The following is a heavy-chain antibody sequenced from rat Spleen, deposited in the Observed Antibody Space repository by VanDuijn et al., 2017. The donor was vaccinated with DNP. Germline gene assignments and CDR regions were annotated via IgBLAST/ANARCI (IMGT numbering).Heavy chain of an antibody. V-gene: IGHV5-31*01. CDR1: GFTFNNYW. CDR2: ITNTGGNI. Sequence: EVQLVESGGGLVQPGRSLKLSCVASGFTFNNYWMNWVRQAPGRGLEWVASITNTGGNIYYPDSVKGRFTISRDNAQNTLYLQMNSLRSEDTATYYCTRGPIYYQTSSIPDYWGQGVMVTVSS. D-gene: IGHD1-2*01. CDR3: TRGPIYYQTSSIPDY. J-gene: IGHJ2*01.